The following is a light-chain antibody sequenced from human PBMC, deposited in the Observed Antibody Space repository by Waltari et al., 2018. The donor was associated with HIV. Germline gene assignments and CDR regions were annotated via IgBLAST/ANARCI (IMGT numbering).Light chain of an antibody. V-gene: IGLV2-14*03. CDR1: KNDIGRYDY. CDR2: DVF. CDR3: SSYSRTSTLYV. J-gene: IGLJ1*01. Sequence: QSALTQPPSVSGSPGQSVVISCSGSKNDIGRYDYVSWYQQFPGKAPKLILFDVFKRPSVLSPRFSGSKSGTTASLNISSLHSDDEADYFRSSYSRTSTLYVFGTGTRVTVL.